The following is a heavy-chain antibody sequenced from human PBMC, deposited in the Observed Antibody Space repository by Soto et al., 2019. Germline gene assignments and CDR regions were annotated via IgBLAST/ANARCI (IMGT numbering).Heavy chain of an antibody. CDR1: GFTFSASA. CDR3: AKQIYGGNS. Sequence: GGSLRLSCATSGFTFSASAMHWVRQVSGKGLEWIARIRSKANNYATTYAPSVKGRFTISRDDSENTVYLQMNSLKTEDTAIYYCAKQIYGGNSWGQGTLVTVS. V-gene: IGHV3-73*01. J-gene: IGHJ4*02. CDR2: IRSKANNYAT. D-gene: IGHD2-21*02.